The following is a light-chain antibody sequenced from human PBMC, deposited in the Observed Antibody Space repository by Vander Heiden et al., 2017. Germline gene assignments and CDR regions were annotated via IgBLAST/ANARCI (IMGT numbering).Light chain of an antibody. CDR1: SSNVGSNS. V-gene: IGLV1-47*01. J-gene: IGLJ2*01. Sequence: SVLNQPPSASVTPVQRVTISCSGSSSNVGSNSVYWYQHLPGTAPKLLIYRDFQRPSGVPDRFSASKSGTSASLAISGLRSEDEAHYYCAAWDDSLSVVFGGGTKLTVL. CDR3: AAWDDSLSVV. CDR2: RDF.